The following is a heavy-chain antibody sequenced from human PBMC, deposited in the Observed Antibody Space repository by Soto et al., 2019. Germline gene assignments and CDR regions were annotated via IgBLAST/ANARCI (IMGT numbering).Heavy chain of an antibody. CDR1: GGTFSSYT. CDR3: ARDGAKEWEPLDY. Sequence: QVQLVQSGAEVKKPGSSGKISCKACGGTFSSYTISWVLQAPGQGLEWMGRIIPILGIAHYAQKFQGRVTSAADKSTSTAYMEMSSLRSEDTDVYYCARDGAKEWEPLDYWGHGTLVTVSS. D-gene: IGHD1-26*01. CDR2: IIPILGIA. V-gene: IGHV1-69*08. J-gene: IGHJ4*01.